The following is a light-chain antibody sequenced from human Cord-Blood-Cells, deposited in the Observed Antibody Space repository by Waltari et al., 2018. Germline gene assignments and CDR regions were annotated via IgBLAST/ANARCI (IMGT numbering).Light chain of an antibody. J-gene: IGLJ3*02. V-gene: IGLV2-14*03. Sequence: QSALTQPASVSGSPGQSITISCTGTSSDVGGYNYVSWYQQHPGKAPKLMIYDVSNRHAGVSDRVSGSKSSNTASLTISGLQAEDEADYYCSSYTSSSTWVFGGGTKLTVL. CDR3: SSYTSSSTWV. CDR2: DVS. CDR1: SSDVGGYNY.